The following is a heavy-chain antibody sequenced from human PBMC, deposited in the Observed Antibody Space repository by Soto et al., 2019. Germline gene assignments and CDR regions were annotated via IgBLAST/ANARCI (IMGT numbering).Heavy chain of an antibody. CDR3: ARVMVVAATYDAFDI. Sequence: PGGSLRLSCAASGFTFSSYSMNWVRQAPGKGLEWVSSISSSSSYIYYADSVKGRFTISRDNAKNSLYLQLNSLRAEDTAVYYCARVMVVAATYDAFDIWGQGTMVTVSS. CDR1: GFTFSSYS. D-gene: IGHD2-15*01. V-gene: IGHV3-21*01. CDR2: ISSSSSYI. J-gene: IGHJ3*02.